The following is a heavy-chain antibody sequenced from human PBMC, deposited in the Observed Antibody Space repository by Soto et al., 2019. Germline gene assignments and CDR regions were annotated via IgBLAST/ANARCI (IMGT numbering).Heavy chain of an antibody. D-gene: IGHD4-17*01. CDR2: INPVGGTA. CDR1: GYTFINYH. V-gene: IGHV1-46*03. CDR3: ARVGESGTTGVTPTDYDGMDV. J-gene: IGHJ6*02. Sequence: QVQLVQSGAEVKKPGTSVKVSCKASGYTFINYHVHWVRQAPGQGLEWLGIINPVGGTANYAPKFQGRVTMTGDTSTSTVYMALSSLRPEDTAVYFCARVGESGTTGVTPTDYDGMDVWGQGTTVTVSS.